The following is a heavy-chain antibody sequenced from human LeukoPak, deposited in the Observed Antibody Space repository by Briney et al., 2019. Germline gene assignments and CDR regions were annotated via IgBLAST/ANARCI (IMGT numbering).Heavy chain of an antibody. V-gene: IGHV4-30-2*01. Sequence: SQTLSLTCAVSGGSISSGGYSWSWIRQPPGKGLEWIGYIYHSGSTYYNPSLKSRVTISVDRSKNQFPLKLSSVTAADTAVYYCARGGVTMVRGVIIRGFDYWGQGTLVTVSS. CDR3: ARGGVTMVRGVIIRGFDY. J-gene: IGHJ4*02. CDR1: GGSISSGGYS. D-gene: IGHD3-10*01. CDR2: IYHSGST.